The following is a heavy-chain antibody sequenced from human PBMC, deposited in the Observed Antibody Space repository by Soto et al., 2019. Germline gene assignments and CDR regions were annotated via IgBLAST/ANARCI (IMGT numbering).Heavy chain of an antibody. CDR2: ISYDGGNK. D-gene: IGHD3-22*01. Sequence: PGGSLRLSCAASGFTFSSYAMHWVRQAPGKGLEWVAVISYDGGNKYYADSVKGRFTISRDNSKNTLYLQMNSLRAEDTAVYYCARVADSSGYYHFDYWGQGTLVTVSS. J-gene: IGHJ4*02. CDR1: GFTFSSYA. V-gene: IGHV3-30-3*01. CDR3: ARVADSSGYYHFDY.